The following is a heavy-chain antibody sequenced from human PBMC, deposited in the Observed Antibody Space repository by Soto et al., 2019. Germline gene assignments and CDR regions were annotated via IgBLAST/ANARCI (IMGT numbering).Heavy chain of an antibody. CDR1: GYTFTGYY. CDR3: ARDPAGIGGFDY. V-gene: IGHV1-2*02. CDR2: INPNSGGT. Sequence: ASVKVSCKASGYTFTGYYIHWVRQAPGQGLEWMGWINPNSGGTNYAQKFQGRVTMTRDTSISTAYMELSRLRSDDTAVYYCARDPAGIGGFDYWGQGTLVTVSS. J-gene: IGHJ4*02. D-gene: IGHD6-19*01.